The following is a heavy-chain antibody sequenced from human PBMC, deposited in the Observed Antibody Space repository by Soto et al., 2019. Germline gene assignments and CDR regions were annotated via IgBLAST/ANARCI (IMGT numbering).Heavy chain of an antibody. CDR3: ARDPTDSKYYYYYGMDV. V-gene: IGHV3-21*01. J-gene: IGHJ6*02. D-gene: IGHD6-13*01. CDR2: ISSSSSYK. Sequence: VGSLRLSCAASGFTFSSYGMNWVRQAPGKGLEWVSSISSSSSYKNYAESVKGRFTISRDNAKNSLYLQMNSLRAEDTAVYYCARDPTDSKYYYYYGMDVWGQGTTVTVSS. CDR1: GFTFSSYG.